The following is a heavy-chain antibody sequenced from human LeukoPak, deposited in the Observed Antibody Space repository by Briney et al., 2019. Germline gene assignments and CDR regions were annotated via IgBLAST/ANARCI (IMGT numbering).Heavy chain of an antibody. D-gene: IGHD1-26*01. J-gene: IGHJ4*02. CDR1: GFTLSSYW. Sequence: HSGGSLRLSCAASGFTLSSYWMSWVRQAPGKGREWVANIKQDGSEKYYVDSVKGRYTISRHNTKHSLSLQLHPLRAGHTAVYDCAGRASYYFDFWGQGTLVAVSS. V-gene: IGHV3-7*01. CDR2: IKQDGSEK. CDR3: AGRASYYFDF.